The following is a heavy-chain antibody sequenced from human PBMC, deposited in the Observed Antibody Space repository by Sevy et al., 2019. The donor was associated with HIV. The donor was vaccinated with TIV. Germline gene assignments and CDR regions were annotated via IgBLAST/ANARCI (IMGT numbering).Heavy chain of an antibody. CDR3: ARLYGTDIVVVPAATTGDYYYYYMDV. J-gene: IGHJ6*03. D-gene: IGHD2-2*01. CDR1: GYSFTSYW. CDR2: IDPSDSYT. Sequence: GETLKISCKGSGYSFTSYWISWVRQMPGKGLEWMGRIDPSDSYTNHSPSFQGHVTISADKSISTAYLQWSSLKASDTAMYYCARLYGTDIVVVPAATTGDYYYYYMDVWGKGTTVTVSS. V-gene: IGHV5-10-1*01.